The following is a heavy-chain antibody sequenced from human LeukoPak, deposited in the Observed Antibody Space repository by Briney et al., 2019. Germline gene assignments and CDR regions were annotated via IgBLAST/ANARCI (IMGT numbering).Heavy chain of an antibody. CDR1: GGSISSYY. Sequence: SETLSLTCTVSGGSISSYYWNWIRQPPGRGLEWIGYIYYSGSTYYNPSLKSRVTISVDTSKNQFSLKLSSVTAADTAVYYCARGSKAAAGRHWGQGTLVTVSS. D-gene: IGHD6-13*01. J-gene: IGHJ4*02. V-gene: IGHV4-59*08. CDR2: IYYSGST. CDR3: ARGSKAAAGRH.